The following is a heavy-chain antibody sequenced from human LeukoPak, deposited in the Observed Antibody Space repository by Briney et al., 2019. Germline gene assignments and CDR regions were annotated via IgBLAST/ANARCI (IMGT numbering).Heavy chain of an antibody. CDR2: IYTSGSA. CDR3: VRGRYDSSGYFAIDM. D-gene: IGHD3-22*01. CDR1: GGSISSYY. J-gene: IGHJ3*02. Sequence: SETLSLTCTVSGGSISSYYWSWIRQPAGKGLEWIGRIYTSGSADYNPSLKSRLTMSVDTSKNQFSLKLSSVTAADTAVYYCVRGRYDSSGYFAIDMWDQGTMVTLSS. V-gene: IGHV4-4*07.